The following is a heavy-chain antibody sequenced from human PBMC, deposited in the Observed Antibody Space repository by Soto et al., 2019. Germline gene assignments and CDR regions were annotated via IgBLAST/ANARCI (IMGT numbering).Heavy chain of an antibody. CDR1: GFSLSTSGVG. V-gene: IGHV2-5*02. CDR3: AHSLSKDFSSSWFFDY. Sequence: GSGPTLVNPTQTLTLTCTFSGFSLSTSGVGVGWIRQPPGKALEWLALIYWDDDKRYSPSLKSRLTITKDTSKNQVVLTMTNMDPVDTATYYCAHSLSKDFSSSWFFDYWGQGTLVTVSS. CDR2: IYWDDDK. D-gene: IGHD6-13*01. J-gene: IGHJ4*02.